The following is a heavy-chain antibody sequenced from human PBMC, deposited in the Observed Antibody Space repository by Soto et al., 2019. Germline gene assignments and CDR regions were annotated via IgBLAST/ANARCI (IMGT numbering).Heavy chain of an antibody. V-gene: IGHV1-69*01. D-gene: IGHD2-21*01. CDR2: IIPIFGTA. J-gene: IGHJ2*01. Sequence: QVQLVQSGAEVKKPGSSVKVSCKASGGTFSSYAISWVRQAPGQGLEWMGGIIPIFGTANYAQKFQGRVTITADESTSTAYMDLSSLRSEDTAVYYCARSNRGPPSSHSRWYFDLWGRGTLVTVSS. CDR3: ARSNRGPPSSHSRWYFDL. CDR1: GGTFSSYA.